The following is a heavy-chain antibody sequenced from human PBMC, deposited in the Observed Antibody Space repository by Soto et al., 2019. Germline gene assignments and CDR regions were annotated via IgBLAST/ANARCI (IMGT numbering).Heavy chain of an antibody. CDR3: ARSRDGYNLNPIDQ. J-gene: IGHJ4*02. V-gene: IGHV4-59*01. CDR1: TGSTNSFY. Sequence: QVQLQVSGPGLVKPSATLSLSCTVSTGSTNSFYWSWIRQPPGKGLKWLGYFFYTGSTNHNPSLKSRVTISLDMSSNQFSLRLSSVTAADTAMYYCARSRDGYNLNPIDQWGQGLLVTVSS. CDR2: FFYTGST. D-gene: IGHD5-12*01.